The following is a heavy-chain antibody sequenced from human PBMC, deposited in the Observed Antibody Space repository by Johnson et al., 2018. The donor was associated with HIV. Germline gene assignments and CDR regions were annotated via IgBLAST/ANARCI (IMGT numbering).Heavy chain of an antibody. Sequence: QVQLVESGGGLVQPGGSLRLSCAASGFTVSSNYMSWVRQAPGKGLEWVAVISYDGSNKYYADSVKGRFTISRDNSKNTLYLQMNSLRAEDTAVYYCARDQRCWLQSPGAFDIWGQGTMVTVSS. CDR1: GFTVSSNY. V-gene: IGHV3-30-3*01. D-gene: IGHD5-24*01. CDR2: ISYDGSNK. CDR3: ARDQRCWLQSPGAFDI. J-gene: IGHJ3*02.